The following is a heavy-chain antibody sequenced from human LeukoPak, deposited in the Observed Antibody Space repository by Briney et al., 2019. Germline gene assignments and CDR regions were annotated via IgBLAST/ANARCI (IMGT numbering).Heavy chain of an antibody. CDR1: GFTFSSYG. D-gene: IGHD6-13*01. J-gene: IGHJ4*02. Sequence: GGSLRLSCAASGFTFSSYGMHWVRQAPGKGLEWVAFIRYDGSNKYYADSVKGRFTISRDNSKNTLYLQMNSLRAEDTAVYYCARFDIRSSWYPFDYWGQGTLVTVSS. CDR3: ARFDIRSSWYPFDY. V-gene: IGHV3-30*02. CDR2: IRYDGSNK.